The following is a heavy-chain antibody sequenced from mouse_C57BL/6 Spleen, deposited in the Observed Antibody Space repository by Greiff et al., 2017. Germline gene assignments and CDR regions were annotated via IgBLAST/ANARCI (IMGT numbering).Heavy chain of an antibody. Sequence: VKLMESGPELVKPGASVKISCKASGYAFSSSWMNWVKQRPGKGLEWIGRIYPGDGDTNYNGKFKGKATLTADKSSSTASMQLSSLTSEDSAVYFCARRGNYDYDGFAYWGQGTLVTVSA. D-gene: IGHD2-4*01. V-gene: IGHV1-82*01. CDR1: GYAFSSSW. J-gene: IGHJ3*01. CDR2: IYPGDGDT. CDR3: ARRGNYDYDGFAY.